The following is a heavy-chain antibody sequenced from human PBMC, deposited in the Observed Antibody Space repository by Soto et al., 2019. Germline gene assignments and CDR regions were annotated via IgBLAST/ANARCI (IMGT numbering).Heavy chain of an antibody. CDR3: ARSGDNYNLLGY. CDR2: SSDSGTFT. Sequence: QVHLVESGGGLVKPGGSLRLSCAASGFTFSDYYMSWIRQAPGKGLEWLSYSSDSGTFTRYADSVKGRFSISRDNAKNSVYLQINSLRGEDTAIYYCARSGDNYNLLGYWGQGTPVTVSS. D-gene: IGHD1-1*01. J-gene: IGHJ4*02. V-gene: IGHV3-11*06. CDR1: GFTFSDYY.